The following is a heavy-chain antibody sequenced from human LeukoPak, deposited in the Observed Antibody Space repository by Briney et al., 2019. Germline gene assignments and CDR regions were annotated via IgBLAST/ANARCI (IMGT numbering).Heavy chain of an antibody. CDR3: ARQESRNYYYEGLDY. D-gene: IGHD3-22*01. J-gene: IGHJ4*02. CDR2: ISRSGSTI. CDR1: GFTFSRFW. Sequence: GGSLRLSCAASGFTFSRFWMSWVRQAPGKGLEWASYISRSGSTIYYADSVKGRFTIDRDNSKNTVYLQMNSLRPDDTAIYFCARQESRNYYYEGLDYWGQGNLVTVSS. V-gene: IGHV3-48*04.